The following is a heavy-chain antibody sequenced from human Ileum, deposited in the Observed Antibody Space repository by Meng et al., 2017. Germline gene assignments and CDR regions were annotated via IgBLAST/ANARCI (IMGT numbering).Heavy chain of an antibody. CDR2: INHSGST. V-gene: IGHV4-34*01. D-gene: IGHD2-2*01. CDR3: ARGLTRGFYCSSTSCYWTLQAYNWFDP. J-gene: IGHJ5*02. Sequence: QVQLQQWGAGSLKLSETLSLTCAVYGCPFSGYYWSWIRQPPGKGLEWIGEINHSGSTNYNPSLKSRVTISVDTSKNQFSLKLSSVTAADTAVYYCARGLTRGFYCSSTSCYWTLQAYNWFDPWGQGTLVTVSS. CDR1: GCPFSGYY.